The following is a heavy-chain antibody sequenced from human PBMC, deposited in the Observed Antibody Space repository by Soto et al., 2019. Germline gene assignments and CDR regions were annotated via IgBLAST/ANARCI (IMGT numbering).Heavy chain of an antibody. J-gene: IGHJ6*02. CDR3: ARRFDYYGMDV. V-gene: IGHV3-48*03. Sequence: PVGSLRLSCAASGFSFSSYEMNWVRQAPGKGLEWVSYSSSGGLTIYYGDSVKGRFTISRDNAKNSLYLQMNSLRAEDTAVYYCARRFDYYGMDVWGQGTTVTVSS. D-gene: IGHD3-16*01. CDR2: SSSGGLTI. CDR1: GFSFSSYE.